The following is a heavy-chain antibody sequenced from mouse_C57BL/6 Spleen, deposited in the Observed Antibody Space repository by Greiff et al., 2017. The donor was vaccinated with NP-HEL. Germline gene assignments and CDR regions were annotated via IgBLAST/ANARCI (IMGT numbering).Heavy chain of an antibody. CDR3: TRWDYDLYYYAMDY. J-gene: IGHJ4*01. Sequence: QVQLKESGAELVRPGASVTLSCKASGYTFTDYEMHWVKQTPVHGLEWIGAIDPETGGTAYNQKFKGKAILTADKSSSTAYMELRSLTSEDSAVYYCTRWDYDLYYYAMDYWGQGTSVTVSS. V-gene: IGHV1-15*01. D-gene: IGHD2-4*01. CDR2: IDPETGGT. CDR1: GYTFTDYE.